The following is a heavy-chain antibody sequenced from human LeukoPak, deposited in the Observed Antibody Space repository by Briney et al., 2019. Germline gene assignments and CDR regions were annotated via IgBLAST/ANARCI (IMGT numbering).Heavy chain of an antibody. CDR2: INYSGST. CDR1: GGSISSYY. V-gene: IGHV4-59*08. D-gene: IGHD6-13*01. J-gene: IGHJ4*02. CDR3: ARHGLPGYSSSWALGFDY. Sequence: SETLSLTCTVSGGSISSYYWSWIRQPPGKGLEWIGYINYSGSTNYNSSLKSRVTISVDTSKNQFSLKLSSVTAADTAVYYCARHGLPGYSSSWALGFDYWGQGTLVTVSS.